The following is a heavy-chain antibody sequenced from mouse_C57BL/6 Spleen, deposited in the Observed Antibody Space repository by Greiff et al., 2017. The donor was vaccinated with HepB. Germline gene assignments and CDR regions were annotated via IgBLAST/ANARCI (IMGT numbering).Heavy chain of an antibody. V-gene: IGHV1-82*01. Sequence: QVQLKQSGPELVKPGASVKISCKASGYAFSSSWMNWVKQRPGKGLEWIGRIYPGDGDTNYNGKFKGKATLTADKSSSTAYMQLSSLTSEDSAVYFCARSFHYYGSSTGFAYWGQGTLVTVSA. J-gene: IGHJ3*01. D-gene: IGHD1-1*01. CDR2: IYPGDGDT. CDR3: ARSFHYYGSSTGFAY. CDR1: GYAFSSSW.